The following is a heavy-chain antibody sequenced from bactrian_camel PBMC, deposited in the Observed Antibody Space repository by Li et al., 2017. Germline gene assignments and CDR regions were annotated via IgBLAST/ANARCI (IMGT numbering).Heavy chain of an antibody. V-gene: IGHV3S40*01. Sequence: DVQLVESGGGLVQPGGSLRLSCAASGFAFNLYYMSWVRQATGKEREGVASIDGDGSTTYADSVKDRFTSSRDNAKNTVYLQMNSLKIEDTAVYYCVRDLHPIAVVVTADFGFWGQGTQVTVS. CDR3: VRDLHPIAVVVTADFGF. CDR2: IDGDGST. CDR1: GFAFNLYY. D-gene: IGHD2*01. J-gene: IGHJ6*01.